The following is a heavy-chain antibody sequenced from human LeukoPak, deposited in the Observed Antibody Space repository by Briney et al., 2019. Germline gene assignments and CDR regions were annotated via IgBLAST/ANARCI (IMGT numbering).Heavy chain of an antibody. CDR2: ISWNSGSI. D-gene: IGHD6-19*01. V-gene: IGHV3-9*01. CDR3: AKDRSYSSGWYRGEDYYFDY. J-gene: IGHJ4*02. Sequence: GGSLRLSCAASGFTFDDYAMHWVRQAPGRGLEWVSGISWNSGSIGYADSVKGRFTISRDNAKNSLYLQMNSLRAEDTALYYCAKDRSYSSGWYRGEDYYFDYWGQGTLVTVSS. CDR1: GFTFDDYA.